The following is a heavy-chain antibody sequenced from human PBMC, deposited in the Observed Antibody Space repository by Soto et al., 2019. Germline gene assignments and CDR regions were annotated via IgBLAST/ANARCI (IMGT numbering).Heavy chain of an antibody. CDR2: IIPIFGTA. J-gene: IGHJ5*02. V-gene: IGHV1-69*06. D-gene: IGHD2-21*02. CDR1: GGTFSSYA. CDR3: AREQVVVVTAIQGWFDP. Sequence: QVQLVQSGAEVKKPGSSVKVSCKASGGTFSSYAISWVRQAPGKGLEWMGGIIPIFGTANYAQKFQGRVTITADKSTSTAYMELSSLRSEDTAVYYCAREQVVVVTAIQGWFDPWGQGTLVTVSS.